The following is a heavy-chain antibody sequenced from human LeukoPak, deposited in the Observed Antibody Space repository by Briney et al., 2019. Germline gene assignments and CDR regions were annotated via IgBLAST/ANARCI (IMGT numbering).Heavy chain of an antibody. J-gene: IGHJ4*02. D-gene: IGHD4-17*01. CDR1: GFTFNSYL. CDR2: ISYDGSNK. CDR3: AKDRGLRIDY. Sequence: GGSLRLSCAASGFTFNSYLMHWVRQAPGKGLEWVAVISYDGSNKYYADSVKGRFTISRDNSKNTLYLQMNSLRAEDTAVYYCAKDRGLRIDYWGQGTLVTVSS. V-gene: IGHV3-30*18.